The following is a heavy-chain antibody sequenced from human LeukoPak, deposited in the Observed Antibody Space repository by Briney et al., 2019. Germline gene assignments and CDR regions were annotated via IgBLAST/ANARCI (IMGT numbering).Heavy chain of an antibody. CDR1: GFTVSSDY. J-gene: IGHJ4*02. Sequence: PGGSLRLSCAASGFTVSSDYMSWVRQAPGRGLEWVSVIYSGGSTYYADSVKGRFTVSRDNSKNMLYLQMNSLRVEDTAVYYCAGDTSGYYYVEYWGQGTLVTVSS. CDR2: IYSGGST. D-gene: IGHD3-22*01. CDR3: AGDTSGYYYVEY. V-gene: IGHV3-53*01.